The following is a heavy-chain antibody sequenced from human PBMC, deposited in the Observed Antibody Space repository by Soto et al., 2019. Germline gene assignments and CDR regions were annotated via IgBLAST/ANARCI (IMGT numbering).Heavy chain of an antibody. J-gene: IGHJ6*02. Sequence: LVKPTQTLTLTCTFSAFSLSTGGVGVGWIRQPPGKALEWLALIYWDDDKRYSPSLRSRLTLTTDPSKIQVVLTMTNMAPVDTATYSCIQSRCGGDCLQSYASYYYYGMDVWGQGTTVTVSS. V-gene: IGHV2-5*02. CDR3: IQSRCGGDCLQSYASYYYYGMDV. D-gene: IGHD2-21*02. CDR1: AFSLSTGGVG. CDR2: IYWDDDK.